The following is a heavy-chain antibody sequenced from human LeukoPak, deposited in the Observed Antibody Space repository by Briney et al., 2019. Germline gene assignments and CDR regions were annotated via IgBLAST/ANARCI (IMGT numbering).Heavy chain of an antibody. CDR3: ARQQLQLWYD. V-gene: IGHV3-48*03. Sequence: GGSLRLSCAASGFTFSSYEMNWVRQAPGKGLEWVSYISSSAGTTYYADSVKGRFTISRDNAKNSLCLQMNSLRAEDTAVYYCARQQLQLWYDWGQGTLVTVSS. CDR1: GFTFSSYE. D-gene: IGHD5-18*01. J-gene: IGHJ4*02. CDR2: ISSSAGTT.